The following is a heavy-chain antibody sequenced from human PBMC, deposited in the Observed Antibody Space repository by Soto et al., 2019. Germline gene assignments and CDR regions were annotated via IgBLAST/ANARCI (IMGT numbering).Heavy chain of an antibody. D-gene: IGHD3-22*01. CDR3: ARGALMFRYYDSSAYQAFDI. Sequence: ASVKVSCKASGGTFSSYAISWVRQAPGQELEWMGGIIPIFGTANYAQKFQGRVTITADESTSTAYMELSSLRSEDTAVYYCARGALMFRYYDSSAYQAFDIWGQGTMVTVSS. CDR1: GGTFSSYA. CDR2: IIPIFGTA. V-gene: IGHV1-69*13. J-gene: IGHJ3*02.